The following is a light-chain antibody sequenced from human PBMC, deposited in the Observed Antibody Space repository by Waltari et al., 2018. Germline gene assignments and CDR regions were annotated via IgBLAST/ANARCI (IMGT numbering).Light chain of an antibody. CDR3: CAYAGGGTLV. J-gene: IGLJ3*02. V-gene: IGLV2-23*01. CDR2: EGT. Sequence: QSALTQPASVSGSPGQSITISCTGTSSDVGSYNLVSWYQHPPGQAPKLMIYEGTKRPSGVSIRFAGSTSGNTASLTISGLQAEDEADYYCCAYAGGGTLVFGGGTKLTVL. CDR1: SSDVGSYNL.